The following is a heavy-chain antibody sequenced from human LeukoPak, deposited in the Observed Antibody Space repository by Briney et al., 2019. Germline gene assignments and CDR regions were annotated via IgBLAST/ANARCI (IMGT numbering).Heavy chain of an antibody. J-gene: IGHJ4*02. Sequence: KSSETLSLTCTVSGGSISSYYWSWIRQPPGKGLEWIGYIYYSGSTNYNPSLKSRVTISVDTSKNQFSLKLSSVTAADTAVYYCARALRLLDYWGQGTLVTVSS. CDR3: ARALRLLDY. CDR1: GGSISSYY. V-gene: IGHV4-59*12. CDR2: IYYSGST. D-gene: IGHD5-12*01.